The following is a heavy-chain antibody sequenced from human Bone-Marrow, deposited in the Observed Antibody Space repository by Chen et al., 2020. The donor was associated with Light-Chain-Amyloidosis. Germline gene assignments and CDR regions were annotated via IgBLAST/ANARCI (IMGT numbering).Heavy chain of an antibody. D-gene: IGHD3-10*01. J-gene: IGHJ4*02. CDR2: IYWDDDK. V-gene: IGHV2-5*02. CDR3: AHRLKVQGVIGFDY. Sequence: QITLKESGPTLVKPTQTLTLTCTFSGFSLSTSGVGVGWIRQHPGKALEWLALIYWDDDKRYSPSLKSRLTITEDTSKNQVVLIMTNMDPVDTATYYCAHRLKVQGVIGFDYWGQGTLVTVSS. CDR1: GFSLSTSGVG.